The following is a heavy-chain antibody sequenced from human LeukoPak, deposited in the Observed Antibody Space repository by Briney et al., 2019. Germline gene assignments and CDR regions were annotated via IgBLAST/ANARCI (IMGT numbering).Heavy chain of an antibody. Sequence: GGSLRLSCAASGFTFSSYWMSWVRQAPGKGRKGVANIKQDGSEKYYVDSVKGRFTISRDNAKNSLYLQMNSLRAEDTAVYYCAREGLRNFDYWGQGTLVTVSS. D-gene: IGHD2-15*01. J-gene: IGHJ4*02. CDR2: IKQDGSEK. V-gene: IGHV3-7*01. CDR1: GFTFSSYW. CDR3: AREGLRNFDY.